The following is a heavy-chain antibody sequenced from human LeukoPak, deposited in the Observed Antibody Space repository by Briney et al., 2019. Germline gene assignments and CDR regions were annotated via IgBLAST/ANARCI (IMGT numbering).Heavy chain of an antibody. J-gene: IGHJ4*02. CDR3: AKDLPFPSSLFDY. CDR1: GFTFSNAW. CDR2: ISGSGGST. V-gene: IGHV3-23*01. Sequence: GGSLRLSCAASGFTFSNAWMSWVRQAPGKGLEWVSAISGSGGSTYYADSVKGRFTISRDNSKNTLYLQMNSLRAEDTAVYYCAKDLPFPSSLFDYWGQGTLVTVSS. D-gene: IGHD2/OR15-2a*01.